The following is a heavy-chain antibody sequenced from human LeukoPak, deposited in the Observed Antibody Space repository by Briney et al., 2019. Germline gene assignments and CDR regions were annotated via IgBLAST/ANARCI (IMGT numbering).Heavy chain of an antibody. Sequence: GGSLRLSCAASGFTFSSYWMSWIRQAPGKGLEWVANIKQDGSEKYYVDSVKGRFTISRDNAKNSLYLQMNSLRAEDTAVYYCARRGHSSGWSLNYMDVWGKGTTATVSS. CDR2: IKQDGSEK. D-gene: IGHD6-19*01. V-gene: IGHV3-7*01. CDR1: GFTFSSYW. CDR3: ARRGHSSGWSLNYMDV. J-gene: IGHJ6*03.